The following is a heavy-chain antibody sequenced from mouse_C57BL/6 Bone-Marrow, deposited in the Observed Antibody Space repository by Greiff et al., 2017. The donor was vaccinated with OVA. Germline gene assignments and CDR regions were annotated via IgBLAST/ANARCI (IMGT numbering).Heavy chain of an antibody. CDR3: ARFGSSYSCAIDY. Sequence: QVQLKQSGAELARPGASVKLSCKASGYTFTSYGISWVKQRPGQGLEWIGEIYPRSGNTYYNEKFKGKATLTADKSSSTAYMELRSLTSEDAAVSFCARFGSSYSCAIDYWGQGTSLTVSS. CDR2: IYPRSGNT. D-gene: IGHD1-1*01. CDR1: GYTFTSYG. J-gene: IGHJ4*01. V-gene: IGHV1-81*01.